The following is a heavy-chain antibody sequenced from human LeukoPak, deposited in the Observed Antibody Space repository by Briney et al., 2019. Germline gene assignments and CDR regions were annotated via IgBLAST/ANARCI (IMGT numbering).Heavy chain of an antibody. CDR2: IYYSGST. J-gene: IGHJ6*01. CDR1: GGSISSTTFC. Sequence: PSETLSLTCTVSGGSISSTTFCWAWIRQPPGEGLEWIGSIYYSGSTHYNPSLKSRVTISVDTSKNQFSLRLSSVTAVDTALFYCARQLRYNYGMHELGRGTTVTVSS. V-gene: IGHV4-39*01. CDR3: ARQLRYNYGMHE. D-gene: IGHD3-9*01.